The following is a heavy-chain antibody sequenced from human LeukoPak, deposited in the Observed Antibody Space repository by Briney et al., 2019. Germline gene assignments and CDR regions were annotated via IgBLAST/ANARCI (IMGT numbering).Heavy chain of an antibody. CDR3: AKGAYDYIEMGYFDD. J-gene: IGHJ4*02. V-gene: IGHV3-23*01. CDR2: IIVSSGDT. Sequence: PGGSLRLSCAASGLSFSNFAMSWVRQAPGKGLEGVSLIIVSSGDTLYADSVQGRFTISRDISQNRLYLQMNSLRAEDTALYYCAKGAYDYIEMGYFDDWGQGTLVTVSS. D-gene: IGHD5-12*01. CDR1: GLSFSNFA.